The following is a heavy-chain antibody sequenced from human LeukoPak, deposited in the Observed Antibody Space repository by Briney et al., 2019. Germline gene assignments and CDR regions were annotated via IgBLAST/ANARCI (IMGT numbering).Heavy chain of an antibody. CDR1: SGSISSGSYY. CDR2: IYYSGST. D-gene: IGHD3/OR15-3a*01. Sequence: PSETLSLTCTVSSGSISSGSYYWGWIRQPPGKGLEGIGTIYYSGSTYYNPSLKSRVTISVDTSKNQFSLKLSSVTAADTAVYYCASGLGPFDYWGQGTLVTVSS. J-gene: IGHJ4*02. CDR3: ASGLGPFDY. V-gene: IGHV4-39*01.